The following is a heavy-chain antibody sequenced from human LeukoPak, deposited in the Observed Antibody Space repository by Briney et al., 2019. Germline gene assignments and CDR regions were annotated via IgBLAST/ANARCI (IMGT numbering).Heavy chain of an antibody. D-gene: IGHD3-22*01. Sequence: PGGSLRLSCAASGFTFSNYAMSWVRQAPGKGLGWVSGVSGSGGATYYADSVKGRFTISRDNSKNTLYLQMNSLRAEDTALYFCARDDRSGVVVAALDYWGQGTLVTVSS. CDR3: ARDDRSGVVVAALDY. CDR2: VSGSGGAT. V-gene: IGHV3-23*01. J-gene: IGHJ4*02. CDR1: GFTFSNYA.